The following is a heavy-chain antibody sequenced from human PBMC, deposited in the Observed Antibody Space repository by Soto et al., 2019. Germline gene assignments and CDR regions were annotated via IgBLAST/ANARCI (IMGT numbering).Heavy chain of an antibody. J-gene: IGHJ4*02. D-gene: IGHD3-10*01. Sequence: GGSLRLSCAASGFTVNSNYLSWVRQAPGKGLEWVSIIYTGGSTYYPDSVRGRFTISRDTSRNTLYLQINTLRAEDTAVYYCARSPGITMVRGVIGFFDYWGQGTLVTVSS. CDR1: GFTVNSNY. CDR3: ARSPGITMVRGVIGFFDY. V-gene: IGHV3-53*01. CDR2: IYTGGST.